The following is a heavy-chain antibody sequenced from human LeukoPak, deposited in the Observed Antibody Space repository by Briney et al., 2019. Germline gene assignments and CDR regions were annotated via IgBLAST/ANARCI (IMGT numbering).Heavy chain of an antibody. CDR3: TRVFGGYDVSDY. CDR2: IKKDGSQK. CDR1: GFTFSSFL. Sequence: PGGSLRLSCAASGFTFSSFLMSWVRQAPGKGLEWVANIKKDGSQKYYVDSVEGRFTISRDNAKNSLYLQMDSLRVDDTAVYYCTRVFGGYDVSDYWGQGTLVTVSS. D-gene: IGHD3-3*01. J-gene: IGHJ4*02. V-gene: IGHV3-7*03.